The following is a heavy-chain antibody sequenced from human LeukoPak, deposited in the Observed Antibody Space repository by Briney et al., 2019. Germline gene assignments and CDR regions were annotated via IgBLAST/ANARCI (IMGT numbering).Heavy chain of an antibody. CDR3: ARHQGSGRKHYYGMDV. CDR2: IYYSGST. Sequence: SETLSLTCTVSGGSISSGDYYWSWIRQPPGKGLEWIGYIYYSGSTYYNPSLKSRVTMSVDTFKNQFSLKMSSVTAADTAVYYCARHQGSGRKHYYGMDVWGQGTTLTVSS. V-gene: IGHV4-30-4*01. CDR1: GGSISSGDYY. J-gene: IGHJ6*02. D-gene: IGHD1-26*01.